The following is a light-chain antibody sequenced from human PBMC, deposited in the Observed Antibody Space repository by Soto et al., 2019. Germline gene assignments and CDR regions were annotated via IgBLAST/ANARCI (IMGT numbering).Light chain of an antibody. CDR1: QDINNY. CDR3: QQYDDFPLT. V-gene: IGKV1-33*01. Sequence: DIEMTQSPSSLSASVGDRVTITCQASQDINNYLNWFQQKTGRAPKLLIYDASNLESGVSSRFSGNGSETHFTFTINSLQPDDIATYYCQQYDDFPLTCGQGTRLDSK. CDR2: DAS. J-gene: IGKJ5*01.